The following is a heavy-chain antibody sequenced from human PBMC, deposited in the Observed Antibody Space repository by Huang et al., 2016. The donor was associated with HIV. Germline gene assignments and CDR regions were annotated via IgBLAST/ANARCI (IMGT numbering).Heavy chain of an antibody. Sequence: QVQLVQSGAEVKKPGSSVKVSCKASGGSFRNFAIGWVRQAPGQGLEWMGGIIPTLGTVNYAKKFQGRVTIIADESTSTAYMELSSLRSEDTAVYYCATVDYYDTSGPQRGYFDNWGQGTLVTVSS. J-gene: IGHJ4*02. CDR2: IIPTLGTV. CDR1: GGSFRNFA. D-gene: IGHD3-22*01. CDR3: ATVDYYDTSGPQRGYFDN. V-gene: IGHV1-69*01.